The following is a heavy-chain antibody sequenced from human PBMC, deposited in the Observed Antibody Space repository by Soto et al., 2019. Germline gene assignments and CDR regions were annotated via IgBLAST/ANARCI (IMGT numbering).Heavy chain of an antibody. D-gene: IGHD3-3*01. J-gene: IGHJ5*02. Sequence: PGGSLRLSCAASGFTFSSYAMHGVRQAPGKGLEWVAVISYDGSNKYYADSVKGRFTISRDNSKNTLYLQMNSLRAEDTAVYYCARETPIVIRPRYYDFWSGYDNWFDPWGQGTLVTVSS. V-gene: IGHV3-30-3*01. CDR1: GFTFSSYA. CDR2: ISYDGSNK. CDR3: ARETPIVIRPRYYDFWSGYDNWFDP.